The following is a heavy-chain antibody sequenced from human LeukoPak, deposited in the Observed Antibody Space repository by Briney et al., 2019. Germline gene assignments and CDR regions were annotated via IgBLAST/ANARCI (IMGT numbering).Heavy chain of an antibody. CDR2: ISAYNGNT. J-gene: IGHJ6*02. CDR3: ARGLTIFGVARYYYYGMDV. CDR1: GYTFTSYG. D-gene: IGHD3-3*01. V-gene: IGHV1-18*01. Sequence: ASVKVSCKASGYTFTSYGISWVRQAPGQGLEWMGWISAYNGNTNYAQKLQGRVTMTTDTSTSTAYMELRNLRSDDTAVYYCARGLTIFGVARYYYYGMDVWGQGTTVTVSS.